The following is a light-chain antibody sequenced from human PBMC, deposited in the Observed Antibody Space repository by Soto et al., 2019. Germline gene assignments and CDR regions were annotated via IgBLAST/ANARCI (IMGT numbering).Light chain of an antibody. CDR3: LLYMGSGTWV. V-gene: IGLV8-61*01. CDR2: STN. Sequence: QTVVTQEPSFSVSPGRTVTLTCGLSSGSVSSSHNPSWYQQTPGQAPRTLIYSTNIRSAGVPDRFSGSILGNKAALTITGAQADDECDYYCLLYMGSGTWVFGGGTKVTVL. CDR1: SGSVSSSHN. J-gene: IGLJ3*02.